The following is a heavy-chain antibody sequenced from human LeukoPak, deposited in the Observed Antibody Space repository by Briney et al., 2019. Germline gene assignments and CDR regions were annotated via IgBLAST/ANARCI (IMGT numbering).Heavy chain of an antibody. V-gene: IGHV4-59*01. CDR2: IYYSGST. J-gene: IGHJ4*02. Sequence: SETLSLTCTASGGSISSYYWSWIRQPPGKGLEWIGHIYYSGSTNYNPSLKSRVATSVDTSKNQFSLKLSSVTAADTAVYYCARGGQWLVYDFWGQGTLVTVSS. CDR1: GGSISSYY. D-gene: IGHD6-19*01. CDR3: ARGGQWLVYDF.